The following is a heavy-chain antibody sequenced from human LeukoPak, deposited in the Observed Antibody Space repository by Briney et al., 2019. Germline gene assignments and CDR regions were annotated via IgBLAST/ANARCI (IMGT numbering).Heavy chain of an antibody. Sequence: SSETLSLTCAVYGGSFSGYYWSWIRQPPGKGLEWIGEINHSGSTNYNPSLKSRVTISVDTSKNQFSLRLGSVTAADTAVYYCARGLRAASLYWGQGTLVTVSS. J-gene: IGHJ4*02. CDR3: ARGLRAASLY. CDR1: GGSFSGYY. CDR2: INHSGST. V-gene: IGHV4-34*01. D-gene: IGHD2-15*01.